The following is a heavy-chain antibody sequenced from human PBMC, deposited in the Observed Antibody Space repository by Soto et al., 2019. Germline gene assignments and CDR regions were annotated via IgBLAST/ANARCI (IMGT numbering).Heavy chain of an antibody. Sequence: SVKVSCKASGGTFIRYSITWVRQAPGHGLEWIGRIIPIFGIASYAQKFQGRVTITADESTSTAYMELSSLRSDDTAVYYCAREDRDRETGLVPAAIDGMDVWGQGTTVTVSS. CDR2: IIPIFGIA. J-gene: IGHJ6*02. CDR1: GGTFIRYS. CDR3: AREDRDRETGLVPAAIDGMDV. V-gene: IGHV1-69*13. D-gene: IGHD2-2*01.